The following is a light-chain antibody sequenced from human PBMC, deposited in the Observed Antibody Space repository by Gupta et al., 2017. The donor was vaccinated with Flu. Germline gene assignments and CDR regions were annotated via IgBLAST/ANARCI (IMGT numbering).Light chain of an antibody. CDR3: QHYGSSIFT. CDR1: QSISSSS. J-gene: IGKJ3*01. CDR2: AAS. Sequence: IVLTQSPGTLSLSPGERATLSFRASQSISSSSLAWYQQKLGQAPRLLIYAASSGATGIPDRFSGSASGTDFTLTISILDPEDFAVYYCQHYGSSIFTFGHGTKVDIK. V-gene: IGKV3-20*01.